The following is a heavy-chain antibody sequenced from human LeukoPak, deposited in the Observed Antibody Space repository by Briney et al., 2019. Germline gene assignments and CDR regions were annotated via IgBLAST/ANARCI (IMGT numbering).Heavy chain of an antibody. V-gene: IGHV4-39*01. J-gene: IGHJ5*02. D-gene: IGHD2-21*01. Sequence: PSETLSLTCTVSGGSISSSSYYWGWIRQPPGKGLEWIGSIYYSGSTYYNPSLKSRVTISVDTSKNQFSLKLSSVTAADTAVYYCARTPMLFLPKNYNWFDPWGQGTLVTVSS. CDR1: GGSISSSSYY. CDR2: IYYSGST. CDR3: ARTPMLFLPKNYNWFDP.